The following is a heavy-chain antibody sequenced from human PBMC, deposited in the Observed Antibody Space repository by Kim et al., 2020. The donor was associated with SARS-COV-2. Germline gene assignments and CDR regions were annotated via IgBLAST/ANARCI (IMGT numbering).Heavy chain of an antibody. V-gene: IGHV3-11*01. J-gene: IGHJ5*02. D-gene: IGHD3-3*01. Sequence: VKGRFTISRDNAKHSLYLQMNSLRADDTAVYYCARGGGTIFGVVTDWFDPWGQGTLVTVSS. CDR3: ARGGGTIFGVVTDWFDP.